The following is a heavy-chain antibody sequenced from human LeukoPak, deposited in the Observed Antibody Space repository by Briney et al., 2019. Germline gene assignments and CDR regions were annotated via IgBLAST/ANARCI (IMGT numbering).Heavy chain of an antibody. J-gene: IGHJ4*02. CDR2: MNPNSGNT. V-gene: IGHV1-8*01. D-gene: IGHD3-22*01. Sequence: RASVKVSCKASGYTFTSYDINWVRQATGQGLEWMGWMNPNSGNTGYAQKFQGRVTMTRNTSISTAYMELSSLRSEDTAVYYCARDRDYYYDSSGYYFYYWGQGTLVTVSS. CDR1: GYTFTSYD. CDR3: ARDRDYYYDSSGYYFYY.